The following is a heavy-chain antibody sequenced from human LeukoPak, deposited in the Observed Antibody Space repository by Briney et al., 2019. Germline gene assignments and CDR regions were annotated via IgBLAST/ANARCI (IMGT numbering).Heavy chain of an antibody. CDR3: ARFPNEIDAFDI. CDR2: ISSSSSYI. CDR1: GFTFSIYS. J-gene: IGHJ3*02. V-gene: IGHV3-21*04. Sequence: GGSLRLSCAASGFTFSIYSMNWVRQAPGKGLEWVSSISSSSSYIYYADSVKGRFTISRDNAKNSLYLQMNSLRAEDTAVYYCARFPNEIDAFDIWGQGTMVTVSS.